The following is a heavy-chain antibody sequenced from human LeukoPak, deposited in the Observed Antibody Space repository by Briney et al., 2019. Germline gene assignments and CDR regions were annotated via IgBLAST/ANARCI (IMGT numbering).Heavy chain of an antibody. J-gene: IGHJ4*02. CDR2: ISGSGGST. D-gene: IGHD3-9*01. Sequence: PGGSLRLSCAASGFTFSSYAMSWVRQAPGKGLEWVSAISGSGGSTYYADSVKGRFTISRDNSKNTLYLQMNSLRAEDTAVYYCAKIRGGQGSTGYYYFDYWGQGTLVTVSS. CDR1: GFTFSSYA. CDR3: AKIRGGQGSTGYYYFDY. V-gene: IGHV3-23*01.